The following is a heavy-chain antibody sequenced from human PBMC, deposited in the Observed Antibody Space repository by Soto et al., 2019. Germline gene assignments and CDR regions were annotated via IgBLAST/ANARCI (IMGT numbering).Heavy chain of an antibody. CDR1: GGSISSGGYS. CDR2: IYHSGST. Sequence: SETLSLTCAVSGGSISSGGYSWSWIRQPPGKGLEWIGYIYHSGSTYYNPSLKSRVTISVDTSKNQFSLKLSSVTAADTAVYYCARAYGLDAFDFWGQGTMVTVSS. D-gene: IGHD4-17*01. J-gene: IGHJ3*01. V-gene: IGHV4-30-2*01. CDR3: ARAYGLDAFDF.